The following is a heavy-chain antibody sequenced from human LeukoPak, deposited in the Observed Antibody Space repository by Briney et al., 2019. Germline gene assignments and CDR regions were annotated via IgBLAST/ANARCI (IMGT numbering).Heavy chain of an antibody. Sequence: GGSLRLSCEASGFTFSSFGMHWVRQAPGKGLEWVAFIRRDGDVIYYADSVKGRFTISRDNSRNMVYLQLNSLRPEDTAVYYCARDPVSDSSGYYRGYWGQGTLVTVSS. D-gene: IGHD3-22*01. CDR1: GFTFSSFG. CDR3: ARDPVSDSSGYYRGY. CDR2: IRRDGDVI. J-gene: IGHJ4*02. V-gene: IGHV3-30*02.